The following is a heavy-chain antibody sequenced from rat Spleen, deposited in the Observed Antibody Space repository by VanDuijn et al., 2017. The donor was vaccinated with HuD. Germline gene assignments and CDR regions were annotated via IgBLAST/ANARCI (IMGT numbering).Heavy chain of an antibody. CDR1: GFTFSDFF. CDR3: GTDYFGGYVMDA. Sequence: EVQLVESGGGLVQPGRSLKLSCAASGFTFSDFFMAWVRQAPKKGLEWVASISYEGISTFYGDSVKGRFTISRDNAKSTLYLQMDSLRSEDTATYYCGTDYFGGYVMDAWGQGVSVTVSS. V-gene: IGHV5-22*01. J-gene: IGHJ4*01. D-gene: IGHD1-11*01. CDR2: ISYEGIST.